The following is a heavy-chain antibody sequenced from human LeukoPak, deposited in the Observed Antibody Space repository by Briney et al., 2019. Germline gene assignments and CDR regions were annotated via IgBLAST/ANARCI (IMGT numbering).Heavy chain of an antibody. D-gene: IGHD1-26*01. J-gene: IGHJ4*02. CDR1: GYTFTSYY. Sequence: ASVKVSCKASGYTFTSYYMHWVRQAPGQGLEWMGMINFSGGSTSYAQKFQGRVTMTEDTSTDTAYMELSSLRSEDTAVYYCATFRPYSGSYFRLGYFDYWGQGTLVTVSS. V-gene: IGHV1-46*01. CDR2: INFSGGST. CDR3: ATFRPYSGSYFRLGYFDY.